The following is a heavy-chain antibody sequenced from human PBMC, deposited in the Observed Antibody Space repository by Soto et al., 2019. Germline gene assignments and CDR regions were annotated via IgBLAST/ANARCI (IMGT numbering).Heavy chain of an antibody. V-gene: IGHV3-33*01. J-gene: IGHJ4*01. D-gene: IGHD1-26*01. CDR2: IWSDGSFE. CDR1: GFTFSSFA. CDR3: VREDGKVGTNSAIDY. Sequence: QPGGSLRLSCPASGFTFSSFAIHWVRQAPGKGLEWVSGIWSDGSFEDYADSVKGRFSISRDNSKNTLYLQMTRLRGDDTALYYCVREDGKVGTNSAIDYWGLGALVTVSS.